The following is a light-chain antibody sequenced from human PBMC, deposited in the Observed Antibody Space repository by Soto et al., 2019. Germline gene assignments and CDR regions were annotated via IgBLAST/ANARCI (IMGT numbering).Light chain of an antibody. CDR2: VAS. J-gene: IGKJ1*01. V-gene: IGKV3-20*01. CDR3: QQYSSTFWT. Sequence: EIVLTQSPGTLSLSPGERTTLSCRASQSISSSYLAWYQQKPGQAPRLLVYVASSSATGIPDRFSGSGSGTDFTLTISRLEPEDFALYYCQQYSSTFWTLGQGTKVEIK. CDR1: QSISSSY.